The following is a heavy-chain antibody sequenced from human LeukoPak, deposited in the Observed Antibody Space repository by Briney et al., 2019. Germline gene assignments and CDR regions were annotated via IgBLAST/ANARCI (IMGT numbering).Heavy chain of an antibody. Sequence: PSETPSLTCTVSGGSISSYYWSWIRQPPGKGLEWIGYIYYSGSTNYNPSLKSRVTISVDTSKNQFSLKLSSVTAADTAVYYCARTLGYCSGGSCYRWFDPWGQGTLVTVSS. V-gene: IGHV4-59*08. CDR1: GGSISSYY. CDR3: ARTLGYCSGGSCYRWFDP. D-gene: IGHD2-15*01. J-gene: IGHJ5*02. CDR2: IYYSGST.